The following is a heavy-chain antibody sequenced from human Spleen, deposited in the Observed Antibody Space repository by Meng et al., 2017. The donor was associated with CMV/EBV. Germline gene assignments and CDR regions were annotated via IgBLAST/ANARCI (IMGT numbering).Heavy chain of an antibody. CDR3: ARTALTDYDRYYFDD. D-gene: IGHD3-22*01. V-gene: IGHV1-69*05. Sequence: SVKVSCKASGGTLANYVINWVRQSTWVRQAPGQGLEWMGEILPIFGTTKYAQTLQGRATITTDESTSTVYMELSSLTSDDTAVYYCARTALTDYDRYYFDDWGQGTLVTVSS. CDR2: ILPIFGTT. J-gene: IGHJ4*02. CDR1: GGTLANYV.